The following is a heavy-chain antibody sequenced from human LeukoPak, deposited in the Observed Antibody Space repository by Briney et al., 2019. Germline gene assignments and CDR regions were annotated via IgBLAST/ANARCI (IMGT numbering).Heavy chain of an antibody. D-gene: IGHD5-24*01. CDR1: GLIFRSYW. CDR2: INQDGSEK. V-gene: IGHV3-7*01. Sequence: GGSLRLSCEVSGLIFRSYWMSWVRQAPGKGLEWVANINQDGSEKYFVDSVRGRFTISRDNAKNSLHLVMDTLRVEDTGLYYCARERDGRFFDYWGQGTLVTVSS. J-gene: IGHJ4*02. CDR3: ARERDGRFFDY.